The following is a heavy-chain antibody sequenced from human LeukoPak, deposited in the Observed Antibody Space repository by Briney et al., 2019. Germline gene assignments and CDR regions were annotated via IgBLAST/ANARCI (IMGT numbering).Heavy chain of an antibody. CDR1: GGTFSSYA. D-gene: IGHD6-19*01. CDR2: IIPILGIA. Sequence: GSSVQFSCKASGGTFSSYAISWVRQAPPQGREWMGRIIPILGIANYAQKFQGRVTITADKSTSTASMERSSLRPEDTPLSYCAGAGMAVAGPAYLGQGTLVTVSS. CDR3: AGAGMAVAGPAY. J-gene: IGHJ4*02. V-gene: IGHV1-69*04.